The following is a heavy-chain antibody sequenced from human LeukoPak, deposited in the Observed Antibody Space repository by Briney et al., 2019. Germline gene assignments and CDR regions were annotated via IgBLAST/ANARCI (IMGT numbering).Heavy chain of an antibody. Sequence: SETLSLTCAVYGGSFSGYYWSWIRQPPGKGLEWIGEINHSGSTNYNPSLKSRVTISVDTSKNQFSLNLSSINAGDTALYYWARSSHSNSWYVDPWGQGTLVNVSS. CDR2: INHSGST. CDR1: GGSFSGYY. D-gene: IGHD6-13*01. V-gene: IGHV4-34*01. J-gene: IGHJ5*02. CDR3: ARSSHSNSWYVDP.